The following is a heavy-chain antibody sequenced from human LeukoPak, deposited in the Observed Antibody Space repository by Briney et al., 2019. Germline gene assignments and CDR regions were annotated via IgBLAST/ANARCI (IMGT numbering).Heavy chain of an antibody. Sequence: PGGSLRLSCAASGFTFSNYAMSWVRQAPGKGLEWVSAISARGDSTYYADSVEGRFTISRDNSKNTLYLQMNSLRGEDTALYYCARGAYGDYDYWGQGTLVTVSS. D-gene: IGHD4-17*01. V-gene: IGHV3-23*01. CDR1: GFTFSNYA. CDR3: ARGAYGDYDY. CDR2: ISARGDST. J-gene: IGHJ4*02.